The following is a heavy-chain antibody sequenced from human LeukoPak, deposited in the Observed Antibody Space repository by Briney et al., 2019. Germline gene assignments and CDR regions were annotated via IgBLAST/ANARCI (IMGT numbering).Heavy chain of an antibody. CDR2: IIPILGIA. V-gene: IGHV1-69*04. Sequence: SVKVSCKASGGTFSSYAISWVRQAPGQGLEWMGRIIPILGIANYAQKFQGRVTNTADKSTSTAYMELSSLRSEDTAVYYCARRSGAQAPFDIWGQGTMVTVSS. J-gene: IGHJ3*02. CDR3: ARRSGAQAPFDI. CDR1: GGTFSSYA. D-gene: IGHD1-26*01.